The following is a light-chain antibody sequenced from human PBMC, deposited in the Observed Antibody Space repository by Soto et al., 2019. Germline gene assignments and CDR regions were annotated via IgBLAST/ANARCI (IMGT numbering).Light chain of an antibody. CDR3: QQYYDWPPYT. CDR2: DAS. J-gene: IGKJ2*01. CDR1: QSVSSH. Sequence: EIVMTQSPGTLSVSPGERATLSCRASQSVSSHLAWYQQKPDQAPRLLMYDASTRATGIPVRFSGSGSGTEFTLTISSRQSEDFAVYYCQQYYDWPPYTFGQGTKVDIK. V-gene: IGKV3-15*01.